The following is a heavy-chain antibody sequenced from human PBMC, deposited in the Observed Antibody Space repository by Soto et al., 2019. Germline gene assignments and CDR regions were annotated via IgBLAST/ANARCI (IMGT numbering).Heavy chain of an antibody. J-gene: IGHJ6*02. V-gene: IGHV4-30-2*01. CDR2: IYHSGTT. D-gene: IGHD4-17*01. CDR3: ARAHYGDYGYGMDV. Sequence: QLQLQESGSGLVKPSQTLSLTCAVSGGSISSGGYSWSWIRQPPGKGLEWIGYIYHSGTTYYNPSLKSRGTISVDRSKNQFSLQLSSGTAADTAVYYCARAHYGDYGYGMDVWGQGTTVTVSS. CDR1: GGSISSGGYS.